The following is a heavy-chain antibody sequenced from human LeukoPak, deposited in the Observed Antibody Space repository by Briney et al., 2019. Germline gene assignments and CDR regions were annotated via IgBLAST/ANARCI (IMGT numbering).Heavy chain of an antibody. CDR3: ARRYCSSTSCSAGPYYFDY. J-gene: IGHJ4*02. CDR1: GFTFDDYG. V-gene: IGHV3-20*04. Sequence: GGSLRLSCAASGFTFDDYGMSWVRQAPGKGLEWVSGINWNGGSTGYADSVKGRFTISRDNAKNSLYLQMNSLRAEDTALYYCARRYCSSTSCSAGPYYFDYWGQGTLVTVSS. D-gene: IGHD2-2*01. CDR2: INWNGGST.